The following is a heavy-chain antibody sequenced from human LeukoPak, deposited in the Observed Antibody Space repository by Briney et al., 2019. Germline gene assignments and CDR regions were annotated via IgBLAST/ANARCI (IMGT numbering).Heavy chain of an antibody. D-gene: IGHD3-10*01. Sequence: SETLSLTCTSSGGSISSDYWSWIRQPAGKGLEWIGRIYTSGSTNYNPSLKSRVTMSVDTSKNQFSLKLSSVTAADTAVYYCARAPMVRGVSDAFDIWGEGTMVTVSS. CDR1: GGSISSDY. CDR3: ARAPMVRGVSDAFDI. V-gene: IGHV4-4*07. J-gene: IGHJ3*02. CDR2: IYTSGST.